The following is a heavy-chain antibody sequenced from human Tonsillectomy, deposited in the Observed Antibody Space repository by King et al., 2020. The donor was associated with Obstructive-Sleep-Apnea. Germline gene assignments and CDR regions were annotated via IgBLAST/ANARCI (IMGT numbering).Heavy chain of an antibody. Sequence: VQLVESGGGEVQPGRSLRLSCAASGFTFSSYTMHWVRQAPGKGLEWVAVISYDGSNKYYADSVKGRFTISRNNSKNTLNLQMNSLRAEDTAVYYCARDGYGDYSYDYWGQGTLVTVSS. V-gene: IGHV3-30*04. CDR2: ISYDGSNK. J-gene: IGHJ4*02. CDR3: ARDGYGDYSYDY. D-gene: IGHD4-17*01. CDR1: GFTFSSYT.